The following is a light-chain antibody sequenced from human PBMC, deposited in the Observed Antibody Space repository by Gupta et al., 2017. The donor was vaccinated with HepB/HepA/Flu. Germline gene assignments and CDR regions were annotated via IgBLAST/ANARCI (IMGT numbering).Light chain of an antibody. CDR2: SNT. CDR1: SSNFGSNT. J-gene: IGLJ2*01. V-gene: IGLV1-44*01. CDR3: AAWEDSLNGKV. Sequence: QSVLPQPPSSSGTPGQRVPIPCSGSSSNFGSNTVNWYQQLPGTAPKLRIYSNTQRPSGVPDRFSGSKSGTSASLANSGLQSEDEADYYCAAWEDSLNGKVFGGGAKLTVL.